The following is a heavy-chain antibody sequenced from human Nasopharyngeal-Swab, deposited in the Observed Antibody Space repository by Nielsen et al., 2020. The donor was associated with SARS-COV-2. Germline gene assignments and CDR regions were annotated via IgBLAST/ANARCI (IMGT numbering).Heavy chain of an antibody. V-gene: IGHV3-30-3*01. Sequence: GGSLRLSCAASGFTFSSYAMHWVRQAPGKGLEWVAVISYDGSNKYYADSVKGRFTISRDNSKNTLYLQMNSLRAEDTAVYYCARITMVRGVHYGMDVWGQGTTVTVSS. CDR1: GFTFSSYA. D-gene: IGHD3-10*01. CDR3: ARITMVRGVHYGMDV. CDR2: ISYDGSNK. J-gene: IGHJ6*02.